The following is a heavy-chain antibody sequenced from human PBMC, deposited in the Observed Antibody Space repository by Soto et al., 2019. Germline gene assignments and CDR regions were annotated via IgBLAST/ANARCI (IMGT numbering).Heavy chain of an antibody. CDR2: ISGSGGST. Sequence: EVQLLESGGGLVQPGGSLRLSCAASGFTFSSYAMSWVRQAPGKGLEWVSAISGSGGSTYYADSVKGRFTISRDNSRNTRYLQMNSLRAEDTAVYYCAKGCCSGGSCPIDYWGQGTLVTVSS. CDR1: GFTFSSYA. V-gene: IGHV3-23*01. J-gene: IGHJ4*02. D-gene: IGHD2-15*01. CDR3: AKGCCSGGSCPIDY.